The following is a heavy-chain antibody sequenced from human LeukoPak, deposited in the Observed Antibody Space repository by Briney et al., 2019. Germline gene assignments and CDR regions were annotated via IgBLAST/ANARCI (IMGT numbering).Heavy chain of an antibody. V-gene: IGHV4-34*01. CDR2: INHSGST. D-gene: IGHD5-18*01. CDR1: GGSINSYY. CDR3: ARTFDSALATAFDC. J-gene: IGHJ4*02. Sequence: SETLSLTCTVSGGSINSYYWSWIRQPPGKGLEWIGEINHSGSTNYNPSLTSRVTISVDTSKNQFSLKLSSVTAADTAVYFCARTFDSALATAFDCWGQGTLVTVSS.